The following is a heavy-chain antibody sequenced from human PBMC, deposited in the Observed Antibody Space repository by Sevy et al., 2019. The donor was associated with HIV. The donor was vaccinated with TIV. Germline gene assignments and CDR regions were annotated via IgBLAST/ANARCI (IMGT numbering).Heavy chain of an antibody. Sequence: GGSLRLSCAASGFAFSSHAMHWVRQAPGKGLEWVATISYEGTETFYAASVGGRFTISRDNSKNMLSLQINSLRPEDTALYYCARDGGYSIKWYPLYWGHGTLVTVSS. CDR3: ARDGGYSIKWYPLY. V-gene: IGHV3-30-3*01. D-gene: IGHD6-13*01. J-gene: IGHJ4*01. CDR2: ISYEGTET. CDR1: GFAFSSHA.